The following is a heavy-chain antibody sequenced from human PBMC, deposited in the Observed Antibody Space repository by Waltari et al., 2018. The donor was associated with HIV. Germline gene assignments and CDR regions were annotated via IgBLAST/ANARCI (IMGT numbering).Heavy chain of an antibody. CDR2: ISGSGGST. V-gene: IGHV3-23*01. D-gene: IGHD6-6*01. CDR1: GFTFSSYA. Sequence: EVQLLESGGGLVQPGGSLRLSCAASGFTFSSYAMSWVRQAPGKGRGWVSVISGSGGSTYYVDFVKGRFTISRDNSKNTLYLQMNSLRAEDTAVYYCAKEGIAGRPSVPDYWGQGTLVTVSS. CDR3: AKEGIAGRPSVPDY. J-gene: IGHJ4*02.